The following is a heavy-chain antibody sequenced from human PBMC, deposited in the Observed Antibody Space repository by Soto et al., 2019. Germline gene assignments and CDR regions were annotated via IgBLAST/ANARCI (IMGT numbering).Heavy chain of an antibody. Sequence: QVQLVQSGAEVKKPGSSVKVSCKASGGTFSSYAISWVRQAPGQGLEWMGGIIPIFGTANYAQKFQGRVTITADDSTSAADRELSSLRSEDTAVYYCATPQGEWGSDEGAFDIWGQGTMVTVSS. D-gene: IGHD1-26*01. CDR2: IIPIFGTA. J-gene: IGHJ3*02. CDR1: GGTFSSYA. CDR3: ATPQGEWGSDEGAFDI. V-gene: IGHV1-69*12.